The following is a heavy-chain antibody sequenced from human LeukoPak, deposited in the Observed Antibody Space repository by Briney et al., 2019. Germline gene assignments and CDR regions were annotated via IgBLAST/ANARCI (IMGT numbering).Heavy chain of an antibody. CDR2: IHHSGST. J-gene: IGHJ4*02. V-gene: IGHV4-4*02. CDR3: ARGGDYRFDY. Sequence: SGTLSLTCAVSGGSISSGSWWGWIRQPPGKGLEWIGEIHHSGSTNYNPSLKSRVTLSVDKSKNQLSLRLASVTAADTAVYYCARGGDYRFDYWGQGTLVTVSS. CDR1: GGSISSGSW. D-gene: IGHD4-17*01.